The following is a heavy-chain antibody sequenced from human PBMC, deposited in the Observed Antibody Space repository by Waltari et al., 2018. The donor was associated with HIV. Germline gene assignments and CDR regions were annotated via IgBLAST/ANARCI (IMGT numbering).Heavy chain of an antibody. D-gene: IGHD1-26*01. V-gene: IGHV4-39*07. Sequence: QLQLQESGPGLVKPSETLSLTCTFPGGSISSSSYYWGWIRQPPGKGRGWCGSFYYGGGTYKNPSRKGRVTIAVDTSKTQFSLKLSSVTAANTAVYYGAREGGGVGAADYWGQGTLVTVSS. CDR3: AREGGGVGAADY. CDR1: GGSISSSSYY. J-gene: IGHJ4*02. CDR2: FYYGGGT.